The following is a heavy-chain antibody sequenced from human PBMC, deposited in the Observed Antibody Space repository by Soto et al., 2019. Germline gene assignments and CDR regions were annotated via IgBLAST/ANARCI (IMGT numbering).Heavy chain of an antibody. CDR2: IYYSGST. D-gene: IGHD2-2*02. J-gene: IGHJ6*02. CDR3: ARGGIVVVPAAIRYYYYYGMDV. Sequence: SETLSLTCTVSGGSISSYYWSWIRQPPGKGLEWIGYIYYSGSTNYNPSLKSRVTISVDTSKNQFSLKLSSVTAADTAVYYCARGGIVVVPAAIRYYYYYGMDVWGQGTTVTVSS. V-gene: IGHV4-59*01. CDR1: GGSISSYY.